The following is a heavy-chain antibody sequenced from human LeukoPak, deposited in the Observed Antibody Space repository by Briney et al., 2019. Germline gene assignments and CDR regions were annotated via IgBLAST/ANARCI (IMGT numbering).Heavy chain of an antibody. CDR1: GYTFTSYY. CDR2: INPSGGGT. D-gene: IGHD4-23*01. V-gene: IGHV1-46*01. J-gene: IGHJ4*02. Sequence: GASVTVSCKASGYTFTSYYVHWVRQAPGQGLEWMGVINPSGGGTSYAQKFQGRVTMTRDTSTATVYMNLSSLRSEDTAVYYCARGYYGGLAWCDYWGQGTLVTVSS. CDR3: ARGYYGGLAWCDY.